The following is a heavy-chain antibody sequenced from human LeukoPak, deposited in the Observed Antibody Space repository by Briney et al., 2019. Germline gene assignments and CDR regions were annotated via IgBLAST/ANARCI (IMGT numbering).Heavy chain of an antibody. V-gene: IGHV4-34*01. D-gene: IGHD1-26*01. Sequence: GSLRLSCAASGFTVSSNYMSWVRQPPGKGLEWIGEINHSGSTNYNPSLKSRVTISVDTSKNQFSLKLSSVTAADTAVYYCAREGSGSYADFDYWGQGTLVTVSS. CDR1: GFTVSSNY. CDR3: AREGSGSYADFDY. J-gene: IGHJ4*02. CDR2: INHSGST.